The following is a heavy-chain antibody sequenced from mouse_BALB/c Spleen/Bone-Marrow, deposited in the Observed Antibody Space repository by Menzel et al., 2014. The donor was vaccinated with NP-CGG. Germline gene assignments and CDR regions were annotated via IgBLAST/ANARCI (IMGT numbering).Heavy chain of an antibody. CDR3: ARGISYHFDY. Sequence: QVQLQQSGAELMKPGASVKISCKATGYIFXSYWIDWVKQRPGHGLEWIGEILPGISTNYNEKFKGKATFTADTSSNTAYMQLSSLTSKDSAVYYCARGISYHFDYWGQGTTLTVSS. CDR1: GYIFXSYW. J-gene: IGHJ2*01. D-gene: IGHD5-1*01. CDR2: ILPGIST. V-gene: IGHV1-9*01.